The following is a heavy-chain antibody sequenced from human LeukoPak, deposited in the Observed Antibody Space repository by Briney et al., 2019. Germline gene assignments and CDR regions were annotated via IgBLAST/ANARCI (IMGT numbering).Heavy chain of an antibody. V-gene: IGHV3-30*02. J-gene: IGHJ4*02. D-gene: IGHD1-26*01. CDR3: AKESGDYFDY. CDR2: IRYDGSNK. Sequence: GGSLRLSCAASGFTFSSCGFHWVRQAPGKGLEWVAFIRYDGSNKYYADSVKGRFTISRDNSKNTLYLQMKSLRAEDTAVYYCAKESGDYFDYWGQGTLVTVSS. CDR1: GFTFSSCG.